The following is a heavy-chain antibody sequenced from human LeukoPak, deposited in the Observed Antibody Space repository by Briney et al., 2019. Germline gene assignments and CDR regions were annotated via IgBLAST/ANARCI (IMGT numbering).Heavy chain of an antibody. V-gene: IGHV4-34*01. CDR1: GGSFSGYY. J-gene: IGHJ4*02. CDR3: ARVSGGPEVSDY. Sequence: SETLSLTCAVYGGSFSGYYWSWIRQPPGKGLEWIGEINHSGSTNYNPSLKSRVTISVDTSKNQFSLKLSSVTAADTAMYYCARVSGGPEVSDYWGQGTLVTVSS. D-gene: IGHD2-15*01. CDR2: INHSGST.